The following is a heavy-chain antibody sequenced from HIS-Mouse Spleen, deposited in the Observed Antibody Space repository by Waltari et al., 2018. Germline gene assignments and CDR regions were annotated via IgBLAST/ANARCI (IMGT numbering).Heavy chain of an antibody. J-gene: IGHJ4*02. CDR2: INPNSGGT. Sequence: QVQLVQSGAEVKKPGASGKVPCKASGYTFPGYYMHWVRQAPGQGLEWMGWINPNSGGTNYAQKFQGRVTMTRDTSISTAYMELSRLRSDDTAVYYCARDGYCTNGVCYDYWGQGTLVTVSS. D-gene: IGHD2-8*01. V-gene: IGHV1-2*02. CDR3: ARDGYCTNGVCYDY. CDR1: GYTFPGYY.